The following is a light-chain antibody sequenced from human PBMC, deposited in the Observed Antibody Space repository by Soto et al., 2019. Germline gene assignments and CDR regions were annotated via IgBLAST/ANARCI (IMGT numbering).Light chain of an antibody. J-gene: IGKJ5*01. Sequence: DVVMTQSPLSLPVTLGQSASISCTSSQSLVYADGNTYLNWLQQRPGQSPRRLIYKVFNRDSGVPDRFSGSASGSEFTLTISRVEAEDIGVYYCMQGTHWPTTFGQGTRLEIK. V-gene: IGKV2-30*01. CDR3: MQGTHWPTT. CDR1: QSLVYADGNTY. CDR2: KVF.